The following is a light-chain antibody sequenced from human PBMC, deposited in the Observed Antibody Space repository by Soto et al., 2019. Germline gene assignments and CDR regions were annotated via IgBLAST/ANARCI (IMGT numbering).Light chain of an antibody. CDR1: QSISSY. J-gene: IGKJ1*01. CDR3: HQTSRTPAWT. CDR2: AAS. V-gene: IGKV1-39*01. Sequence: RASQSISSYLNWYQQKPGKAPKLLIYAASSLQSGVPSRFSVSGSGTALYLIIRSLQPDDLATYHCHQTSRTPAWTFGEGTKVDIK.